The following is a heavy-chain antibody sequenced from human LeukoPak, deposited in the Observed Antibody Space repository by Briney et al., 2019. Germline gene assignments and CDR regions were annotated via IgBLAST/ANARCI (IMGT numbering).Heavy chain of an antibody. CDR3: ARGGSSWGA. CDR1: GGSISSNY. V-gene: IGHV4-59*01. D-gene: IGHD6-13*01. J-gene: IGHJ4*02. CDR2: IYYTGST. Sequence: PSETLSLTCTVSGGSISSNYWSWIRQPPGKGLEWIGYIYYTGSTNYNPSLKSRVTISVDTSKNQFSLNLSSVTAADTAVYYCARGGSSWGAWGQGTLVTVSS.